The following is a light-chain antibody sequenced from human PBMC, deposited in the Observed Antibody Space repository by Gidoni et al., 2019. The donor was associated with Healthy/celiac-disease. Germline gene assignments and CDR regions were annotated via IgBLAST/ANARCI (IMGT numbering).Light chain of an antibody. J-gene: IGKJ3*01. Sequence: DSVMTQTPLSLSVTPGQPASISCKSSQSLLHSDGKTYLYWYLQRPGQSPQLLLYEVFSRFSGVPDRFSGLGSGTDFTLKISRVEAEDVGVYYCMQGIHLPPLFTFGPGTKVDIK. CDR1: QSLLHSDGKTY. CDR3: MQGIHLPPLFT. V-gene: IGKV2-29*02. CDR2: EVF.